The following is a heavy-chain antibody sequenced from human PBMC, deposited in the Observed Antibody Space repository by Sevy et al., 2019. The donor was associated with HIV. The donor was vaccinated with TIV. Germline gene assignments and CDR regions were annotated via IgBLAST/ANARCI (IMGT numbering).Heavy chain of an antibody. Sequence: GGSLRLSCAASGFTFSSYAMHWVRQAPGKGLEWVAVISYDGSNKYYADSVKGRFTISRDNSKNTLYLQMNSLRAEDTAMYYCARSNTFRRTFDYWGQGTLVTVSS. CDR3: ARSNTFRRTFDY. CDR2: ISYDGSNK. CDR1: GFTFSSYA. D-gene: IGHD3-16*01. J-gene: IGHJ4*02. V-gene: IGHV3-30-3*01.